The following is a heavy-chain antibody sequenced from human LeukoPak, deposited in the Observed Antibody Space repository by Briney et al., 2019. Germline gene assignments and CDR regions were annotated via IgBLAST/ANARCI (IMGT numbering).Heavy chain of an antibody. CDR1: GFTFSSYA. CDR3: ARIGGPGYYYYGMDV. Sequence: HPGGSLRLSCAASGFTFSSYAMSWVRQAPGKGLEWVSAISGSGGSTYYADSVKGRFTISRDNAKNSLYLQVNSLRDEDTAVYYCARIGGPGYYYYGMDVWGQGTTVTVSS. J-gene: IGHJ6*02. V-gene: IGHV3-23*01. CDR2: ISGSGGST. D-gene: IGHD3-10*01.